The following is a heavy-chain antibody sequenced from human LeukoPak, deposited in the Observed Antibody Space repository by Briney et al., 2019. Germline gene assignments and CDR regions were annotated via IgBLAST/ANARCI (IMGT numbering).Heavy chain of an antibody. D-gene: IGHD3-22*01. J-gene: IGHJ4*02. Sequence: ASVKVSCQASRYTFTTYYIHWLRQAPGQGLEWMGIINPSGGSNSYAQKFQGRVTMTRDTSTSTVYMYVSSLRSEDTAVYFCASSSSGSLDYWGQGTLVTVSS. CDR1: RYTFTTYY. CDR3: ASSSSGSLDY. V-gene: IGHV1-46*01. CDR2: INPSGGSN.